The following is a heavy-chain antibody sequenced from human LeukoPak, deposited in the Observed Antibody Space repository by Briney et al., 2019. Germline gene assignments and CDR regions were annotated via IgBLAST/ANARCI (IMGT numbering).Heavy chain of an antibody. D-gene: IGHD3-22*01. Sequence: PGGSLRLSCAASGFTFSSYAMSWVRQAPGKGLEWVSPITSSGAATYYADSVKGRFTIPRDNSDNTLYLQMNSLRAEDTAVYYCAKDRPNYYGSNGHYYKLNGDCWGQGTLVTVSS. CDR1: GFTFSSYA. CDR3: AKDRPNYYGSNGHYYKLNGDC. J-gene: IGHJ4*02. CDR2: ITSSGAAT. V-gene: IGHV3-23*01.